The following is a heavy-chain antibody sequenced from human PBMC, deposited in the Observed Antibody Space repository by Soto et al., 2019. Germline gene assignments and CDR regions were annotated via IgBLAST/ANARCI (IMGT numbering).Heavy chain of an antibody. CDR1: GGIFSSYA. Sequence: SVKVSCKASGGIFSSYAITWVRQAPGQGLEWMGGIIPIFGTTNYAQKFQGRVTMMADESTTTMYLELRNLTFEDTAVYYCASNADCGGDCYSYWGQGTLVTVSS. D-gene: IGHD2-21*02. V-gene: IGHV1-69*13. CDR2: IIPIFGTT. CDR3: ASNADCGGDCYSY. J-gene: IGHJ4*02.